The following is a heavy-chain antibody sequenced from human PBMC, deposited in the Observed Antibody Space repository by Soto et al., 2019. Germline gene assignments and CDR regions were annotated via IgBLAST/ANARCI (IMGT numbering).Heavy chain of an antibody. Sequence: GESLKISCQASGYSFTTYWIGWVRQMPGKGLEWMGIIYPGASAPSYSPSFQGQVPISADKSISTAYLQWSSLKASDTARYYGERHNKISDRQNYVDDGGQGSQVTVSS. CDR2: IYPGASAP. J-gene: IGHJ4*02. D-gene: IGHD6-6*01. CDR1: GYSFTTYW. V-gene: IGHV5-51*01. CDR3: ERHNKISDRQNYVDD.